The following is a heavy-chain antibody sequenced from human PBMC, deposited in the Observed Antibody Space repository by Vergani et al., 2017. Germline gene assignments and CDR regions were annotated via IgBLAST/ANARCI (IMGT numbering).Heavy chain of an antibody. CDR2: IHPADSDT. CDR3: ARLYGRDSSGSKYFDY. J-gene: IGHJ4*02. D-gene: IGHD3-22*01. V-gene: IGHV5-51*01. CDR1: GYSFTNYW. Sequence: EVQLVQSGAEVKKPGEPLKISCQISGYSFTNYWIGWVRQMPGKGLEWMGIIHPADSDTSYSPSFQGQVTISVDKSISTAYLQRSSLRASDSAMYYCARLYGRDSSGSKYFDYWGQGTLVTVSS.